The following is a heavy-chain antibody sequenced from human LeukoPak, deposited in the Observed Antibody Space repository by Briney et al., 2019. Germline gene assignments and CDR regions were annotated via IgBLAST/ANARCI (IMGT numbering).Heavy chain of an antibody. CDR3: TRDRRDGYNYVDV. CDR2: ISYSGST. V-gene: IGHV4-59*01. D-gene: IGHD5-24*01. J-gene: IGHJ4*02. CDR1: GGSISRYY. Sequence: SETLSLTCTVSGGSISRYYWSWIRQPPGKGLERIGYISYSGSTDYNPSLKSRVTMSVDTSKNQFSLKLKSVTPADTAIYYCTRDRRDGYNYVDVWGQGTLVTVSS.